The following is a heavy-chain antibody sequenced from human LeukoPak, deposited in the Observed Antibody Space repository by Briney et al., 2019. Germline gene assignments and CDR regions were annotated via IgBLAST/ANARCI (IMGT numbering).Heavy chain of an antibody. CDR2: ISAYNGNT. D-gene: IGHD6-19*01. J-gene: IGHJ4*02. Sequence: ASVSVSYTASGYTFTIYGISWVRQAPGQGLEWVGWISAYNGNTNYAQKLQGRVTMTTDTSTSTAYMELRSLRSDDTAVYYCARGSYSSGWYVIDYWGQGTLVTVSS. V-gene: IGHV1-18*01. CDR3: ARGSYSSGWYVIDY. CDR1: GYTFTIYG.